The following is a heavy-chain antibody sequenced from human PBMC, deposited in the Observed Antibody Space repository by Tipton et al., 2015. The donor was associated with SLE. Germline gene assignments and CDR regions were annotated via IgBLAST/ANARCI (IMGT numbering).Heavy chain of an antibody. CDR2: INWNGGST. J-gene: IGHJ3*02. CDR3: AREDYYDSSDDI. V-gene: IGHV3-20*04. D-gene: IGHD3-22*01. Sequence: SLRLSCAASGFTFSSYAMHWVRQAPGKGLEWVSGINWNGGSTGYADSVKGRFTISRDNAKNSLYLQMNSLRAEDTALYYCAREDYYDSSDDIWGQGTMVTVSS. CDR1: GFTFSSYA.